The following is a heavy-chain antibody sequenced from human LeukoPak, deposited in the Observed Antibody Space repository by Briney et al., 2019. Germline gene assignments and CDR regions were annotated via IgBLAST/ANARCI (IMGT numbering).Heavy chain of an antibody. CDR1: GGSISSSSYY. D-gene: IGHD1-26*01. J-gene: IGHJ2*01. V-gene: IGHV4-61*02. CDR3: ARDRGSYLYWYFDL. Sequence: SETLSLTCTVSGGSISSSSYYWSWIRQPAGKGLEWIGRIYTSGSTNYNPSLKSRVTMSVDTSKNQFSLKLSSVTAADTAVYYCARDRGSYLYWYFDLWGRGTLVTVSS. CDR2: IYTSGST.